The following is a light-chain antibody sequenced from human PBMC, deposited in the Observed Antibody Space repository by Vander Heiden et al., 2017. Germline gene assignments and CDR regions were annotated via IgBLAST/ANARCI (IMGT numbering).Light chain of an antibody. J-gene: IGLJ2*01. CDR3: QSADSSGTYPGVV. CDR2: KDS. CDR1: ALPKQF. Sequence: SYELTQPPSVSVSPGQTARITCSGDALPKQFAYWYQQKPGQAPVLAIYKDSERPTGIPERFSGSSSGTTVTLTISGVQAEDEADYYCQSADSSGTYPGVVFGGGTKLTVL. V-gene: IGLV3-25*03.